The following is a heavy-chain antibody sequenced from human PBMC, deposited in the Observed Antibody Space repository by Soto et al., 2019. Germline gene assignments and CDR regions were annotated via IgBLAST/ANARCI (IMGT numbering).Heavy chain of an antibody. CDR2: SSSSGTTM. Sequence: EVQLVESGGDLVQPGGSLRLSCAASGFTFSSHEMNWIRQAPGKGLEWVSYSSSSGTTMYYADSVKGRFTISRDNAKNSLFLQMNSLRAEDTALYYCARGGVYWGQGTLVTVSS. D-gene: IGHD2-8*01. CDR3: ARGGVY. V-gene: IGHV3-48*03. J-gene: IGHJ4*02. CDR1: GFTFSSHE.